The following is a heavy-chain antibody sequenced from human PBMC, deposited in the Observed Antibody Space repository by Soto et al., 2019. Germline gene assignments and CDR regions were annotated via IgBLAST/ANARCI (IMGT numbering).Heavy chain of an antibody. J-gene: IGHJ5*02. CDR2: MNPNSGNT. V-gene: IGHV1-8*01. D-gene: IGHD3-16*02. CDR1: GYTFTSYD. Sequence: ASVKVSCKASGYTFTSYDINWVRQATGQGLEWMGWMNPNSGNTGCAQKFQGRVTMTRNTSISTAYMELSSLRSEDTAVYYCARGLYDDIWGSYRYTYGFDPWGQGTLVTVSS. CDR3: ARGLYDDIWGSYRYTYGFDP.